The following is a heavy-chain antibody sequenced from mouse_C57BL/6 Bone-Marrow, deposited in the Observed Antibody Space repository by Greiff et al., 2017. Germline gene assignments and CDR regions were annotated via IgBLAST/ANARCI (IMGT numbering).Heavy chain of an antibody. J-gene: IGHJ3*01. CDR2: IRLKSDNYAT. CDR3: TYDYFGGFAY. V-gene: IGHV6-3*01. Sequence: EVKLMESGGGLVQPGGSMKLSCVASGFTFSNYWMNWVRQSPEKGLEWVAQIRLKSDNYATHYAESVKGRFTISRDDSKSSVYLQMNNLRAEDTGIYYCTYDYFGGFAYWGQGTLVTVSA. CDR1: GFTFSNYW. D-gene: IGHD2-4*01.